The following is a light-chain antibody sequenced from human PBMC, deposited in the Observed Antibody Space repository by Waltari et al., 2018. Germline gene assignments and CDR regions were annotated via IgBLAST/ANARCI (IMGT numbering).Light chain of an antibody. CDR2: DVS. CDR3: CSYAGSSTHVL. J-gene: IGLJ2*01. Sequence: QSALTQPASVSGSPGPSITISCPGTSSDVGGYNYVSWYQQYPGKAPKLMIYDVSKRPSGVSNRFSGSKSGNTASLTISGLQAEDEADYYCCSYAGSSTHVLFGGGTKLTVL. CDR1: SSDVGGYNY. V-gene: IGLV2-23*02.